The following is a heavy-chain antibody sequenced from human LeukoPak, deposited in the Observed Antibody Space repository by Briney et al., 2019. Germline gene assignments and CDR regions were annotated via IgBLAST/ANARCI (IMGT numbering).Heavy chain of an antibody. Sequence: GESLKISCKGSGYSFTNYWIGWVRQMPGKGLEWMGIIYPGDSDTRYSPSFQGQVTISADKSISTAYLQWSSLKASDTAMYYCARPVVGSYYDLDAFDIWGQGTMVTVSS. CDR3: ARPVVGSYYDLDAFDI. D-gene: IGHD1-26*01. CDR2: IYPGDSDT. V-gene: IGHV5-51*01. CDR1: GYSFTNYW. J-gene: IGHJ3*02.